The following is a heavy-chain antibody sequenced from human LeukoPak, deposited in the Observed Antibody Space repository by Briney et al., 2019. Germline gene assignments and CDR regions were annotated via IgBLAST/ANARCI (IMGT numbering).Heavy chain of an antibody. J-gene: IGHJ5*02. Sequence: GGSLRLSCAASGFTFSSYAMSWVRQAPGKGLEWVSAISGSGGSTYYADSVKGRFTISRDNSKNTLYLQMNSLRAEDTAVYYCAKGPSRQYYDFRSGWDWFDPWGQGTLVTVSS. CDR3: AKGPSRQYYDFRSGWDWFDP. CDR1: GFTFSSYA. D-gene: IGHD3-3*01. V-gene: IGHV3-23*01. CDR2: ISGSGGST.